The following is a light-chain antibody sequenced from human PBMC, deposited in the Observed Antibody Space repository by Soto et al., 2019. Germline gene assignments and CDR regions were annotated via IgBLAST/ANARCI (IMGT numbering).Light chain of an antibody. V-gene: IGLV1-40*01. J-gene: IGLJ7*01. CDR2: GNS. Sequence: QSVLTQPPSVSGAPGQRVTISCTGNSSNIGAGYDVHWYQQLPGTAPKLLIYGNSNRPSGVPDRFSGSKSGTSASLAITGLQAEDEADYYCQSYDYTLRASGVFGGGTQLTVL. CDR3: QSYDYTLRASGV. CDR1: SSNIGAGYD.